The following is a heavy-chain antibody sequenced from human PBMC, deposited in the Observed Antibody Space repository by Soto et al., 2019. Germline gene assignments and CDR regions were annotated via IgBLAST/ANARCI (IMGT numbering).Heavy chain of an antibody. V-gene: IGHV4-31*03. CDR2: IYYSGST. D-gene: IGHD2-15*01. J-gene: IGHJ4*02. CDR1: GGSISSGGYY. Sequence: PSETLSLTCTVSGGSISSGGYYWSWIRQHPGKGLEWIGYIYYSGSTYYNPSLKSRVTISVDTSKNQFSLKLSSVTAADTAVYYCATHNATRGLNYWGQGTLVTVSS. CDR3: ATHNATRGLNY.